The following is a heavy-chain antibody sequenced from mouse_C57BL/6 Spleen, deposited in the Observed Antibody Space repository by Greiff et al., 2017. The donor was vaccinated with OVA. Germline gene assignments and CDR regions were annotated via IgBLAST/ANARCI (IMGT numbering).Heavy chain of an antibody. CDR3: TTAVAYYSNYWDYFDY. Sequence: VQLQQSGAELVRPGASVKLSCTASGFNIKDYYMHWVKQRPEQGLEWIGRIDPEDGDTEYAPKFQGKATMTADTSSNAAYLQLSSLTSEDTAVYYWTTAVAYYSNYWDYFDYWGQGTTLTVSS. D-gene: IGHD2-5*01. J-gene: IGHJ2*01. CDR1: GFNIKDYY. CDR2: IDPEDGDT. V-gene: IGHV14-1*01.